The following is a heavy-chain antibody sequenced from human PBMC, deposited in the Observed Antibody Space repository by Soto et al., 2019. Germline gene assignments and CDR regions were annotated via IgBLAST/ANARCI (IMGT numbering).Heavy chain of an antibody. CDR2: IYYSGST. D-gene: IGHD7-27*01. Sequence: SETLSLTCTVSGGSISSGGYYWSWIRQHPGKGLEWIGYIYYSGSTYYNPSLKSRVTISVDTSKNQFSLKLTSVTAADTAVYYCARRWGRTFDYWGQGTLVTVSS. J-gene: IGHJ4*02. V-gene: IGHV4-31*03. CDR3: ARRWGRTFDY. CDR1: GGSISSGGYY.